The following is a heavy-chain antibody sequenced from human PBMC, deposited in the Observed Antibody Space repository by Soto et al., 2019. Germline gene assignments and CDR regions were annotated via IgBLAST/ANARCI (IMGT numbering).Heavy chain of an antibody. J-gene: IGHJ6*02. CDR1: GGTFSSYA. CDR2: IIPIFGTA. CDR3: AREGYCISTSCYSYYYYGMDV. D-gene: IGHD2-2*01. V-gene: IGHV1-69*13. Sequence: SVKVSCKASGGTFSSYAISWVRQAPGQGLEWMGGIIPIFGTANYAQKFQGRVTITADESTSTAYMELSSLRSEDTAVYYCAREGYCISTSCYSYYYYGMDVWGQGTTVTVSS.